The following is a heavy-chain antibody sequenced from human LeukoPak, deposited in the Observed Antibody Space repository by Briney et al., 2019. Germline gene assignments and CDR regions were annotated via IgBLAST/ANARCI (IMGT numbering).Heavy chain of an antibody. V-gene: IGHV3-33*01. J-gene: IGHJ4*02. D-gene: IGHD1-7*01. CDR2: IWSDGSRQ. CDR3: VRSSTDSSPWNSYFDY. CDR1: GFTFTSFG. Sequence: GGSLRLSCAASGFTFTSFGMHWIRQTPGKGLEWVALIWSDGSRQYYVDSVKGRFTISRDNSKNTVCLQMNSLGVEDTAVYYCVRSSTDSSPWNSYFDYWGQGTLVTVSS.